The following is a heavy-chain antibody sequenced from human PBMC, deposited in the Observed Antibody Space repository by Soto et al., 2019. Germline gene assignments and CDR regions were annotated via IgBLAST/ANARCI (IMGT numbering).Heavy chain of an antibody. D-gene: IGHD3-3*01. CDR3: AGAQVGITIFGVVMMWFDP. Sequence: SETLSLTCTVSGGSISSYYWSWIRQPPGKGLEWIGYIYYSGSTNYNPSLKSRVTISVDTSKNQFSLKLSSVTAADTAVYYCAGAQVGITIFGVVMMWFDPWGQGTLVTVSS. J-gene: IGHJ5*01. CDR1: GGSISSYY. CDR2: IYYSGST. V-gene: IGHV4-59*01.